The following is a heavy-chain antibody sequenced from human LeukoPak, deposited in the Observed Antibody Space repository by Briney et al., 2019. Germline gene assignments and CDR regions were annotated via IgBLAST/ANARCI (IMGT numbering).Heavy chain of an antibody. D-gene: IGHD6-6*01. CDR2: INHSGST. CDR1: GGSFSGYY. CDR3: ARGWGPEYSSSDYYYYGMDV. V-gene: IGHV4-34*01. Sequence: SETLSLTCAVYGGSFSGYYWSWIRQPPGKGLEWIGEINHSGSTNYNPSLKSRVTISVDTSKNQFSLKLSSVTAADTAVYYCARGWGPEYSSSDYYYYGMDVWGQGTTVTVSS. J-gene: IGHJ6*02.